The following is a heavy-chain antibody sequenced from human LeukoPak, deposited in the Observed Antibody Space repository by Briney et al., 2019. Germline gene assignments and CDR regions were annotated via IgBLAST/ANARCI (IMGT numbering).Heavy chain of an antibody. Sequence: PGGSLRLSCAASGFTFSSYGMHWVRQAPGKGLEWVAFIRYDGSNKYYADSVKGRFTISRDNSKNTLYLQMNSLRAEDTAVYYCEKDIVVVVAATQGVDYWGHGTLVTVSS. J-gene: IGHJ4*01. V-gene: IGHV3-30*02. CDR1: GFTFSSYG. CDR3: EKDIVVVVAATQGVDY. CDR2: IRYDGSNK. D-gene: IGHD2-15*01.